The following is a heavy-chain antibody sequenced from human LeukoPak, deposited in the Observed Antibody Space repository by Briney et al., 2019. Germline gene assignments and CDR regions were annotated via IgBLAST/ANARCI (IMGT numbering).Heavy chain of an antibody. CDR3: ARVDRDGYNLVDY. CDR2: ISSSGTII. V-gene: IGHV3-11*04. J-gene: IGHJ4*02. D-gene: IGHD5-24*01. CDR1: GFTPSDYY. Sequence: GGSLRLSCAASGFTPSDYYMSWIRQAPGKGLEWVSYISSSGTIIYYADSVKGRFTISRDNAKNSLDLQMNSMRAGDTAVYYCARVDRDGYNLVDYWGQGTLVTVSS.